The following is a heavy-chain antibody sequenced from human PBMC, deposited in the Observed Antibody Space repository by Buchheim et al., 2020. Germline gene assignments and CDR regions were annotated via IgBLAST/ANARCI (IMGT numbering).Heavy chain of an antibody. CDR2: ISSSSSYI. D-gene: IGHD2-15*01. CDR3: ARARLDCSGGSCYYYYFDY. Sequence: EVQLVESGGGLVKPGGSLRLSCAASGFTFSSYSMNWVRQAPGKGLEWVSSISSSSSYIYYADSVKGRFTISRDNAKNSLYLQMNSLRAEDTAVYYCARARLDCSGGSCYYYYFDYWGQGTL. J-gene: IGHJ4*02. CDR1: GFTFSSYS. V-gene: IGHV3-21*01.